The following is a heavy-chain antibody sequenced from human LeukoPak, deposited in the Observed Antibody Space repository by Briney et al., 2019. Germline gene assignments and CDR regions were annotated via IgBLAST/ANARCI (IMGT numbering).Heavy chain of an antibody. CDR3: TTSIFTGPWKGAFDI. J-gene: IGHJ3*02. V-gene: IGHV3-15*01. D-gene: IGHD3-9*01. CDR2: IKSKSDGGIT. Sequence: GGSLRLSCAASQFTFTDAWMSWVRQAPGKGLEWVGRIKSKSDGGITDYAAPVQDRFTISRDDSKNTLYVQMNSLQTEDTAVYYCTTSIFTGPWKGAFDIWGQGTVVTVSS. CDR1: QFTFTDAW.